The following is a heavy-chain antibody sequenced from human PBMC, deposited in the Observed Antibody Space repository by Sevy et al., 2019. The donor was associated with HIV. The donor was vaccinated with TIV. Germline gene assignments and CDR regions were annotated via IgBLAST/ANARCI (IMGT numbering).Heavy chain of an antibody. J-gene: IGHJ5*02. CDR2: IKSKTDGGTT. Sequence: GGSLRLSCAASGFTFSNAWMSWVRQAPGKGLEWVGRIKSKTDGGTTDYAAPVKGRFTNSRDDSKNTLYLQMNSLKTEDQAVYYCTTTNPVTYYDFWSGYYTGMGWFDPWGQGTLVTVSS. D-gene: IGHD3-3*01. CDR3: TTTNPVTYYDFWSGYYTGMGWFDP. V-gene: IGHV3-15*01. CDR1: GFTFSNAW.